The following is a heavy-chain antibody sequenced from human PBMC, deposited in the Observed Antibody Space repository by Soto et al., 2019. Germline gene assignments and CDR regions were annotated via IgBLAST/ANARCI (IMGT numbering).Heavy chain of an antibody. CDR2: IIPILGIA. D-gene: IGHD6-13*01. CDR3: ARDRGVSSSWNDY. Sequence: ASVKVSCKASGGTFSSYTISWVRQAPGQGLEWMGRIIPILGIANYAQKFQGRVTITADKSTSTAYMELSSLRSEDTAVYYCARDRGVSSSWNDYWGQGTLVTVSS. CDR1: GGTFSSYT. V-gene: IGHV1-69*04. J-gene: IGHJ4*02.